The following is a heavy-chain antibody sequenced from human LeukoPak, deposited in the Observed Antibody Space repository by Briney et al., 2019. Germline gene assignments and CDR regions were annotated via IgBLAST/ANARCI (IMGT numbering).Heavy chain of an antibody. Sequence: RSSETLSLTCTVSGGSISSGGYYWSWIRQHPGKGLEWIGYIYYSGSTYYNPSLKSRVTISVDTSKNQFSLKLSSVTAADTAVYYCARFSGGSWNYYYYGMDVWGQGTTVTVSS. J-gene: IGHJ6*02. D-gene: IGHD2-15*01. CDR1: GGSISSGGYY. CDR3: ARFSGGSWNYYYYGMDV. V-gene: IGHV4-31*03. CDR2: IYYSGST.